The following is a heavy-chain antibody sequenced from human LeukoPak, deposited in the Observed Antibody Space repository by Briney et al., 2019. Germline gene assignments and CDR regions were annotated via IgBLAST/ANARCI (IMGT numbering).Heavy chain of an antibody. J-gene: IGHJ4*02. CDR2: IIPIFGTA. CDR1: GGTFSSYA. D-gene: IGHD3-3*01. V-gene: IGHV1-69*06. Sequence: ASVKVSCKAPGGTFSSYAISWVRQAPGQGLEWMGGIIPIFGTANYAQKFQGRVTITADKSTSTAYMELSSLRSEDTAVYYCARVNYDFWSGSESYFDYWGQGTLVTVSS. CDR3: ARVNYDFWSGSESYFDY.